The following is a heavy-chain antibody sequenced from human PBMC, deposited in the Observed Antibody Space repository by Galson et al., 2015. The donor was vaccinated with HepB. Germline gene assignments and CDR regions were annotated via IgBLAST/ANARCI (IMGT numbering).Heavy chain of an antibody. CDR1: GAPTNFYY. Sequence: ETLSLTCTVSGAPTNFYYWSWIRQPPGKGLEWIGYVFYSGSTNYNPSLKSRVTISLDTSKNQFSLKLTSVTAADTAVYYCARTHYGDYVSPWGQGTLVTVSS. D-gene: IGHD4-17*01. CDR2: VFYSGST. CDR3: ARTHYGDYVSP. J-gene: IGHJ5*02. V-gene: IGHV4-59*08.